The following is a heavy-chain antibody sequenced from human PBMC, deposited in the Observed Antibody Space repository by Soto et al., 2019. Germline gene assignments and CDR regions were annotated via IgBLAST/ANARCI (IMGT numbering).Heavy chain of an antibody. J-gene: IGHJ6*02. Sequence: PSETQSLTCTVSGCTIRSYDWSWIRQPPGKGLEWIGYIYYSGSTNYNPSLKSRVTISVDTSKNQFSLKLSSVTAADTAVYYCARWISCSGGSCYRDYYYGMDVWGQGTTVTVS. CDR2: IYYSGST. V-gene: IGHV4-59*01. CDR1: GCTIRSYD. D-gene: IGHD2-15*01. CDR3: ARWISCSGGSCYRDYYYGMDV.